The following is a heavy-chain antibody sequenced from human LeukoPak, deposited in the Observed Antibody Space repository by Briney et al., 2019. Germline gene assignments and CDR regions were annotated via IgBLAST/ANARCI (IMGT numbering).Heavy chain of an antibody. CDR1: GGSISSTSYY. J-gene: IGHJ6*03. CDR2: NYSGST. V-gene: IGHV4-39*01. CDR3: ARHKDYYYSYMDV. Sequence: SETLSLTCTVSGGSISSTSYYWGWIRQPPGKGLEWIGTNYSGSTYYNPPLTSRVTISVDTSKNQFSLKLSSVTAADTAVYYCARHKDYYYSYMDVWGKGTTVTISS.